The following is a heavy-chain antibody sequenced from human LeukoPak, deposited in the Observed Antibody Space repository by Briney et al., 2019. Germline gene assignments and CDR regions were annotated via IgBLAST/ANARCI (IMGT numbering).Heavy chain of an antibody. V-gene: IGHV4-34*01. CDR2: IHYSGSA. D-gene: IGHD2-15*01. CDR3: ARGILSGYYFDS. J-gene: IGHJ4*02. Sequence: SETLSLTCAVYGGSLSGYYLSWIRQSPGKGLEWIAEIHYSGSASYNPSLKSRVTISGDPSKNQVSLRVTSVTAADTAEYYCARGILSGYYFDSWGQGSLVTVSS. CDR1: GGSLSGYY.